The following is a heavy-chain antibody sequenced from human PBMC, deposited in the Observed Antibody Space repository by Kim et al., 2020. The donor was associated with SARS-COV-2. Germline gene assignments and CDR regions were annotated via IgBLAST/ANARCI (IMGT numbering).Heavy chain of an antibody. CDR3: ARARTAGYYFESSGYNRLFDY. V-gene: IGHV4-59*01. CDR2: IYYSGGT. CDR1: GGSISSYY. J-gene: IGHJ4*02. Sequence: ETLSLTCTVSGGSISSYYWSWIRQPPGKGLEWIGYIYYSGGTNYNPSLKSRVTISVDTSKNQFSLKLSSVTAADTAVYYCARARTAGYYFESSGYNRLFDYWGQGTLVTVSS. D-gene: IGHD3-22*01.